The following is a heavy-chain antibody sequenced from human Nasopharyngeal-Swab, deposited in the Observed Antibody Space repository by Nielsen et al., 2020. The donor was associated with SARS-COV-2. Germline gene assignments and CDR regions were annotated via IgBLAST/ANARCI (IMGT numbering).Heavy chain of an antibody. V-gene: IGHV1-18*01. CDR2: ISAYNGNT. CDR1: GYTFTSYG. D-gene: IGHD3-3*01. Sequence: ASVKVSCKASGYTFTSYGISWVRQAPGQGLEWMGWISAYNGNTNYAQKLQGRVTMTTDTSTSTAYMELSSLRSEDTAVYYCARGMSIFGVVNYYYGMDVWGQGTTVTVSS. CDR3: ARGMSIFGVVNYYYGMDV. J-gene: IGHJ6*02.